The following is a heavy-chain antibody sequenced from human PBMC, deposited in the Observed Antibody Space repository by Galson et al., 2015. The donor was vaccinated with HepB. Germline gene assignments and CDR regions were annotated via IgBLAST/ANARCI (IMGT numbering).Heavy chain of an antibody. CDR1: GYSFTSYA. J-gene: IGHJ6*03. CDR3: ARKYFYYYYMDV. CDR2: INTASRNP. V-gene: IGHV7-4-1*02. Sequence: SVKVSCKASGYSFTSYAINWVRQAPGQGLEWMGWINTASRNPTYAQGFTGRFVFSMDTPVSTAYLQISSLQAEDSAVYYCARKYFYYYYMDVWGKGTAVTVSS.